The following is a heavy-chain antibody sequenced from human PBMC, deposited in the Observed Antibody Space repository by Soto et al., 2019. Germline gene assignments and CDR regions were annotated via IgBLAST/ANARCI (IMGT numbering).Heavy chain of an antibody. D-gene: IGHD3-10*01. V-gene: IGHV3-74*02. Sequence: EVQLVESGGGLVLPGGSLRLSCAASGFTFSSYWMHWVRQAPGKGLVWVSRMNEDGGTTDYADSVKGRFTISSDNAKNTLYLQMNSLRVEDTAVYYCASDLSGRADVWGQGTTVTVSS. CDR1: GFTFSSYW. J-gene: IGHJ6*02. CDR3: ASDLSGRADV. CDR2: MNEDGGTT.